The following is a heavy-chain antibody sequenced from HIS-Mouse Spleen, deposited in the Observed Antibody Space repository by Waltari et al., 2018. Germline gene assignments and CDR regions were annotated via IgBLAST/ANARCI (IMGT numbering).Heavy chain of an antibody. CDR1: GFTFSSYS. D-gene: IGHD3-16*01. CDR3: ARLGGAGGMDV. CDR2: SSSSSSYI. J-gene: IGHJ6*02. Sequence: EVQLVESGGGLVKPGGSLRLSCAASGFTFSSYSMNWVRQAPGKGLEWVASSSSSSSYIYYADSVKGRFTISRDNAKNSLYLQMNSLRAEDTAVYYCARLGGAGGMDVWGQGTTVTVSS. V-gene: IGHV3-21*01.